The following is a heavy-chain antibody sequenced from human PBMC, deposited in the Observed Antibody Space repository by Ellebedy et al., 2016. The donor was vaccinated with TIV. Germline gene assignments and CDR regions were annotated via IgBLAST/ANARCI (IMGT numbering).Heavy chain of an antibody. CDR1: GYTFSSYG. V-gene: IGHV1-18*01. Sequence: ASVKVSXXASGYTFSSYGISWVRQAPGQGLEWMGWISAYNGNTNYAQKLQGRVTMTTDTSTSTAYMELSSLRSEDTAVYYCARGQDFYGDPRSYYYYMDVWGKGTTVTVSS. CDR3: ARGQDFYGDPRSYYYYMDV. CDR2: ISAYNGNT. J-gene: IGHJ6*03. D-gene: IGHD4-17*01.